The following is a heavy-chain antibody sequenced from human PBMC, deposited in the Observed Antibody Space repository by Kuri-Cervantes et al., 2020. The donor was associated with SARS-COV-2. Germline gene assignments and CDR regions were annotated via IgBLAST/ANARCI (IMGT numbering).Heavy chain of an antibody. D-gene: IGHD3-22*01. CDR2: IRYDGSNQ. Sequence: GESLKISCAASGFTFSSYEMNWVRQAPGKGLEWVTFIRYDGSNQYYGDSVKGRFTISRDSSKNTLYLQMNSLRAEDTAVYYCAKAGPYYYDSSGYPIDYWGQGTLVTVSS. CDR3: AKAGPYYYDSSGYPIDY. CDR1: GFTFSSYE. V-gene: IGHV3-30*02. J-gene: IGHJ4*02.